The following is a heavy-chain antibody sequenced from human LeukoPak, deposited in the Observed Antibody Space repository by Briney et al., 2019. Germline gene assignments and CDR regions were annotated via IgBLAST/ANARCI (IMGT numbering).Heavy chain of an antibody. J-gene: IGHJ4*02. V-gene: IGHV3-74*01. D-gene: IGHD1-26*01. CDR3: ARDPRSSRYSGSDY. Sequence: GGSLRLSCAASGNYWMHWVRQAPGKGLVWVSRINSDGSSTSYADSVKGRFTISRDNAKNTLYLQMNSLRAEDTAVYYCARDPRSSRYSGSDYWGQGTLVTVSS. CDR2: INSDGSST. CDR1: GNYW.